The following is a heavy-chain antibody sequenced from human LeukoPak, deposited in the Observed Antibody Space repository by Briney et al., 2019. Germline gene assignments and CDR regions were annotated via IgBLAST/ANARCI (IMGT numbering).Heavy chain of an antibody. D-gene: IGHD5-24*01. CDR3: ARDYKYAFDN. Sequence: GGSLRLSCAASGFTFSDYSMNWVRQAPGKGLEWISYIGIDSGNTNYADSVKGRFTISGDKAKNSLYLQMSSLRVEDTAVYYCARDYKYAFDNWGQGTLVSVSS. V-gene: IGHV3-48*01. CDR1: GFTFSDYS. J-gene: IGHJ4*02. CDR2: IGIDSGNT.